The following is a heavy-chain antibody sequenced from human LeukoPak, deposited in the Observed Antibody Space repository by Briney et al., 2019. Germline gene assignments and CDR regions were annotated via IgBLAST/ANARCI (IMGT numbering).Heavy chain of an antibody. CDR1: RFTFSHYG. CDR3: AKDAQRGFDYSNSLEN. V-gene: IGHV3-33*06. J-gene: IGHJ4*02. CDR2: IWNDGSNK. D-gene: IGHD4-11*01. Sequence: GGSLRLSCAASRFTFSHYGMHWVRQAPGKGLEWVAVIWNDGSNKYYADSVKGRFTVSRDNSQSRLYLQMNSLRPEDTAVYYCAKDAQRGFDYSNSLENWGQGTLVTVSS.